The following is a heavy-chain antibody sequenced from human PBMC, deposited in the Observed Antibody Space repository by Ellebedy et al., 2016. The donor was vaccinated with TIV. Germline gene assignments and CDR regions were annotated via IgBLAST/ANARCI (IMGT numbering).Heavy chain of an antibody. CDR3: ARQSRGTSKY. D-gene: IGHD2-2*01. CDR2: IYYNGNT. J-gene: IGHJ4*02. Sequence: SETLSLXXTVSGGSTSSYYWTWIRQPPGKGLEWVGYIYYNGNTNYNPSLKSRVTISVDTSKNQFSLKLTSVTAADTAVYYCARQSRGTSKYWGQGTLVTVSS. V-gene: IGHV4-59*08. CDR1: GGSTSSYY.